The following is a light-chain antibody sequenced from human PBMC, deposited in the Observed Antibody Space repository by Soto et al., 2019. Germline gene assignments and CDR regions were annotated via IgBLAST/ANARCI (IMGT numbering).Light chain of an antibody. Sequence: DSVLTQSPATLSLSPGERATLSCRARQSVSSYLAWYQQKPGQAPRLLIYDASNRATGIPARFSGSGSGTDFTLTISSLEPEDFAVYYCQQRSKFGPGTNVDIK. CDR1: QSVSSY. V-gene: IGKV3-11*01. CDR2: DAS. CDR3: QQRSK. J-gene: IGKJ3*01.